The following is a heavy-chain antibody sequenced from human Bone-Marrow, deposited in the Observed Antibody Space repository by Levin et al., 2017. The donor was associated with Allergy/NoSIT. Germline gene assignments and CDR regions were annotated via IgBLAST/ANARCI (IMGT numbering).Heavy chain of an antibody. CDR3: AKDQKATLLVASAILRNSMDV. J-gene: IGHJ6*03. CDR1: GFPFDKHV. Sequence: AGGSLRLSCTASGFPFDKHVMSWVRQAPGKGLEWVSSVNTRGDRKYYADSVKGRFTISKDYAAYTVDLQMNSLRVECTAVYYCAKDQKATLLVASAILRNSMDVWGKGTAVTVS. CDR2: VNTRGDRK. D-gene: IGHD2-21*01. V-gene: IGHV3-23*01.